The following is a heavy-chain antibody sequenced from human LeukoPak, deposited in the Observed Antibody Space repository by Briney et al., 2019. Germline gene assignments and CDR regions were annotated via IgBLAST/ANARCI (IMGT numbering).Heavy chain of an antibody. CDR2: INSDGTNT. CDR1: GFTLSSYW. Sequence: GGSLRLSCAASGFTLSSYWMHWVRQAPGKGLVWVSRINSDGTNTGYADSVKGRFTISRDNAKNTLYLHMNSLRAEDTAVYYCARLNGYDISGYLDYWGQGTLVTVSS. D-gene: IGHD3-22*01. V-gene: IGHV3-74*01. J-gene: IGHJ4*02. CDR3: ARLNGYDISGYLDY.